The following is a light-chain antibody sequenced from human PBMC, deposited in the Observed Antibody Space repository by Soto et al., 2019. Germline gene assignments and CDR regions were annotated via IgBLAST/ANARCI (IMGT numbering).Light chain of an antibody. CDR1: QNINAY. CDR2: AAS. V-gene: IGKV1-39*01. J-gene: IGKJ2*02. Sequence: DIQLAQYPSSPSASVGDGVTITSRSSQNINAYVNWYQQKSGKAPELLIYAASNLQSGVPPRFSGSGSGTEFALIITSLQPEDSATYYCQQSYIIPRTFGQGTKVDIK. CDR3: QQSYIIPRT.